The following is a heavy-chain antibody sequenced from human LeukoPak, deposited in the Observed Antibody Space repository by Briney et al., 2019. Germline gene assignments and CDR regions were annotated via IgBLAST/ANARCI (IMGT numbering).Heavy chain of an antibody. CDR1: GGSITSNTYY. CDR2: IYYSGST. V-gene: IGHV4-39*07. D-gene: IGHD2-15*01. CDR3: ARDRLDIVVFPPSKQRRYMDV. Sequence: SETLSLTCTVSGGSITSNTYYWGWIRQPPGKGLEWIGSIYYSGSTYYNSSLKSRVTISVDTSKNQFSLKLSSVTAADTAVYYCARDRLDIVVFPPSKQRRYMDVWGKGTTVTVSS. J-gene: IGHJ6*03.